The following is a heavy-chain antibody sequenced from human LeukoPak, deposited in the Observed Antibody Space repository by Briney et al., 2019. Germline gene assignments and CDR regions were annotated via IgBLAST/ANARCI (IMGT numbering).Heavy chain of an antibody. D-gene: IGHD3-10*01. V-gene: IGHV4-39*07. CDR2: MYYGGNT. Sequence: SETLSLTCTVSGGSIRTESYHWGWIRQSPGKELTWIGNMYYGGNTYYSPSLKSRVSISMDTSRQQFSLRLSSVTAADTAVYYCARGRFINTPLYYFDNWGQGTLVTVSS. CDR1: GGSIRTESYH. J-gene: IGHJ4*02. CDR3: ARGRFINTPLYYFDN.